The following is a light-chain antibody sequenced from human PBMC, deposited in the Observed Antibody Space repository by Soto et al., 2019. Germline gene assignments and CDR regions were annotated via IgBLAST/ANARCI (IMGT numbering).Light chain of an antibody. CDR2: EVN. CDR1: TSDIGGYDY. CDR3: SSHVGTSPYV. Sequence: QSALTQPPSASGSPGQSVAISCTGTTSDIGGYDYVSWYQQHPGKAPKLMIYEVNKRPSGVPDRFSGSKSGNTASLTVSGLQAEDEADYYCSSHVGTSPYVCGSGNKVTVL. J-gene: IGLJ1*01. V-gene: IGLV2-8*01.